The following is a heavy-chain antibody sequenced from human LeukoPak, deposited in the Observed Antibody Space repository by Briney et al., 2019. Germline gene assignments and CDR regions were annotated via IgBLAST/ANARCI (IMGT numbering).Heavy chain of an antibody. CDR1: GGSFSGYY. D-gene: IGHD3-3*01. Sequence: SETLSLTCAVYGGSFSGYYWSWIRQPPGKELEWIGEINHSGSTNYNPSLKSRVTISVDTSKNQFSLKLSSVTAADTAVYYCARVGTYYDFWSGYYTKPIDYWGQGTLVTVSS. J-gene: IGHJ4*02. CDR2: INHSGST. V-gene: IGHV4-34*01. CDR3: ARVGTYYDFWSGYYTKPIDY.